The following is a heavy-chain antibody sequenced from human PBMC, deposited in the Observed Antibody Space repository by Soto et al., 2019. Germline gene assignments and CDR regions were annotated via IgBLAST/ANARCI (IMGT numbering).Heavy chain of an antibody. V-gene: IGHV4-39*01. Sequence: QLQLQESGPGLVKPSETLSLTCTVSGGSISSSSYYWGWIRQPPGKGLEWIGSIYYSGSTYYNPSLKSRVTISVDTSKNQFSLKLSSVTAADTAVYYCAGGITMVRGVIPGDYWGQGTLVTVSS. CDR2: IYYSGST. J-gene: IGHJ4*02. CDR1: GGSISSSSYY. CDR3: AGGITMVRGVIPGDY. D-gene: IGHD3-10*01.